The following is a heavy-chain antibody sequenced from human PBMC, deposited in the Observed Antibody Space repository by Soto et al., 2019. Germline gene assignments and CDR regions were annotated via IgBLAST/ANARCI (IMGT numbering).Heavy chain of an antibody. V-gene: IGHV1-69*01. CDR3: AATRPPRYWFDP. J-gene: IGHJ5*02. CDR2: IIPIFGTA. D-gene: IGHD1-1*01. Sequence: QVQLVQSGAEVKKPRSSVKVSCKASGGTFSSYAMSWVRQAPGQGLEWMGGIIPIFGTANYAQEFQSRVTITADESKRTAYMELSSLRSEDTAVYYCAATRPPRYWFDPWAQGTLVTVSS. CDR1: GGTFSSYA.